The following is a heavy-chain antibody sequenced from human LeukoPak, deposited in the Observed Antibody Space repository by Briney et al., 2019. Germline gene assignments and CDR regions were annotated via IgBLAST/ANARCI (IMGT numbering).Heavy chain of an antibody. CDR1: GDSFTNYW. D-gene: IGHD3-10*01. Sequence: AESLKISCKGSGDSFTNYWIGKVRHMPGKGLEWMVFIYRGDSDTRYSPSFQGQVTISADRATSTAYLQWSSLKASDSAMYYCARRPLRSQNWFSPWGQGTLVTVSS. V-gene: IGHV5-51*01. J-gene: IGHJ5*02. CDR2: IYRGDSDT. CDR3: ARRPLRSQNWFSP.